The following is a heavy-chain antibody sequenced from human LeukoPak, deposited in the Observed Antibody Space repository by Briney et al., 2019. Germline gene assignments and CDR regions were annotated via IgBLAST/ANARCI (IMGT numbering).Heavy chain of an antibody. V-gene: IGHV1-18*01. Sequence: ASVKVSCKASGYPFTNYVISWVRQAPGQGLEWMGWISGYNGNTNHAQKLQGRLTMTTDTSTATAYMELRSLRSDDTAVYYCARLYQLPNFYYYGMDVWGHGTTVTVSS. CDR1: GYPFTNYV. D-gene: IGHD2-2*01. J-gene: IGHJ6*02. CDR2: ISGYNGNT. CDR3: ARLYQLPNFYYYGMDV.